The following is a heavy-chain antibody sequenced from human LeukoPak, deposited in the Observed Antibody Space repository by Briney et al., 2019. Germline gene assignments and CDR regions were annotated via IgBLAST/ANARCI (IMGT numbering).Heavy chain of an antibody. J-gene: IGHJ4*02. CDR2: VDSDGEIT. CDR3: AREGTLALAFDY. V-gene: IGHV3-74*03. Sequence: PGGSLRLSCAASGFNVYSYWMHWVRQVPGKGLEWVARVDSDGEITTYADAVRGRFTISRDNAKSTLYLQMKGLRAEDAAVYHCAREGTLALAFDYWGQGTLVAVSS. D-gene: IGHD6-19*01. CDR1: GFNVYSYW.